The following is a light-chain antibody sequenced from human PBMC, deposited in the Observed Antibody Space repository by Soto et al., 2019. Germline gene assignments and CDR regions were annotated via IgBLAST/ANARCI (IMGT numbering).Light chain of an antibody. V-gene: IGKV3-11*01. J-gene: IGKJ5*01. CDR1: QSVSSS. CDR2: DAS. CDR3: QQVNRSPIT. Sequence: APLSLSPGERATLSCRARQSVSSSLAWYQQKPGQAPRLLIYDASNRATGIPARCSGRGSGTNFTLTISTRMQPEDAANYYCQQVNRSPITFGQGTRLEIK.